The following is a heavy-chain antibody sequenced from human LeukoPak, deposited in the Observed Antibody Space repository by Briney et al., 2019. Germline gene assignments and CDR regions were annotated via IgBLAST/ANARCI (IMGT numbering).Heavy chain of an antibody. D-gene: IGHD2-2*01. CDR3: AKARDIVVVPAACDY. J-gene: IGHJ4*02. CDR2: IWYDGSNK. CDR1: GFTFSSYG. V-gene: IGHV3-33*06. Sequence: GRSLRLSCAASGFTFSSYGMHWVRQAPGKGLEWVAVIWYDGSNKYYADSVKGRFTISRDNSKNTLYLQMNSLRAEDTAVYYCAKARDIVVVPAACDYWGQGTLVTVSS.